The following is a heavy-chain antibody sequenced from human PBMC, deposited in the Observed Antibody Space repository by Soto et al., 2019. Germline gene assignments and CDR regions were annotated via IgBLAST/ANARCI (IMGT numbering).Heavy chain of an antibody. J-gene: IGHJ4*02. Sequence: EVQLLESGGGLVQPGGSLRLSCAASGFTFRSYAMSWVRQAPGKGLEWVSVISGSGGSTYYADSVKGRFTISRDNSKNTLYLQTNILRAEDTAVYYCAKRGAGHYFDYWGQGTQVTVSS. V-gene: IGHV3-23*01. D-gene: IGHD6-19*01. CDR1: GFTFRSYA. CDR3: AKRGAGHYFDY. CDR2: ISGSGGST.